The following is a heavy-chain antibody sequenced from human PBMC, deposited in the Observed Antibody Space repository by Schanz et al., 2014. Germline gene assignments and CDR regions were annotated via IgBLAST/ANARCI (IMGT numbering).Heavy chain of an antibody. CDR2: ISVYHGHT. V-gene: IGHV1-18*01. CDR3: ERYAGWEFGGGHGIDV. J-gene: IGHJ6*02. Sequence: QVQLVQSGGEVKKPGASATVSCKASGYTFNNHGISWVRQAPGQGLEWMGWISVYHGHTNYAEKVQGRVTMTTDTATTSADMDRRRLIYDGTDVYERERYAGWEFGGGHGIDVWGQGTSDTVYS. D-gene: IGHD3-10*01. CDR1: GYTFNNHG.